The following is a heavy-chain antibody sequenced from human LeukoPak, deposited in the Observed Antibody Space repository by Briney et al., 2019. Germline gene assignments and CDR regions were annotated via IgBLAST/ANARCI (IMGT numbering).Heavy chain of an antibody. Sequence: SETLSLTCTVSGYSISSGYYWGWVRQPPGKGLEWIGTIYHSGSTYYNPSLKSRVTMSVDTSKNQFSLKLSSVTAADTAVYYCARVIGSGWYRTFDIWGQGTMVTVSS. CDR3: ARVIGSGWYRTFDI. D-gene: IGHD6-19*01. CDR1: GYSISSGYY. J-gene: IGHJ3*02. CDR2: IYHSGST. V-gene: IGHV4-38-2*02.